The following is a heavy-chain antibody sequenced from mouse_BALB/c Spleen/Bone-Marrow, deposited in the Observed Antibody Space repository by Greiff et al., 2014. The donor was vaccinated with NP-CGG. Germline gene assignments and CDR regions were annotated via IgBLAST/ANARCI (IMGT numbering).Heavy chain of an antibody. CDR2: IDPANGNT. V-gene: IGHV14-3*02. CDR3: AQGYDWAMDY. Sequence: VQLQQSGAELVKPGASVKLSCTASGFNIKDTYMHWVEQRPEQGLEWIGRIDPANGNTKYDPKFQGKATITADTSSNTAYLQLNSLTSEDTAVYYCAQGYDWAMDYWGQGTSVTVSS. D-gene: IGHD2-14*01. CDR1: GFNIKDTY. J-gene: IGHJ4*01.